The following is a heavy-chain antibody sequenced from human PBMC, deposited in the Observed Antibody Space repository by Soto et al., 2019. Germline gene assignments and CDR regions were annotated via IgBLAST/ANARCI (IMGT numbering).Heavy chain of an antibody. D-gene: IGHD3-10*01. CDR1: GYTFSNYD. Sequence: QVQLVQSGAELKKPGASVKVSCKASGYTFSNYDMNWVLQATGQGPEWIGWVNPNNGDTGYVQKFQGRVTLSTDISTTTAYMELTSLRSEDTAIYYCAKVSRKGSAIDFDYWGQGTLITVSS. CDR2: VNPNNGDT. J-gene: IGHJ4*02. V-gene: IGHV1-8*01. CDR3: AKVSRKGSAIDFDY.